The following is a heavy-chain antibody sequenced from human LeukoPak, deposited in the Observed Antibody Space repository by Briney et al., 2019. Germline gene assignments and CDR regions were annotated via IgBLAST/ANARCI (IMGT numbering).Heavy chain of an antibody. CDR3: ARGGFGSGWYGPNSFDP. Sequence: GGSLRLSCAASGFTFSSYEMNWVRQAPGKGLEWVSYISSSGRTIYYADSVKGRFTISRDNAKNSLYLQMNSLRAEDTAVYYCARGGFGSGWYGPNSFDPWGQGTLVTVSS. J-gene: IGHJ5*02. V-gene: IGHV3-48*03. CDR2: ISSSGRTI. D-gene: IGHD6-19*01. CDR1: GFTFSSYE.